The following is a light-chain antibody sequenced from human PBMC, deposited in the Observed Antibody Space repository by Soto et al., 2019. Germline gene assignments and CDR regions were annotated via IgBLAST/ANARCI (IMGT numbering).Light chain of an antibody. Sequence: EIVMTQSPATLSVSPGERATLSCRASQSVSSNVAWYQQKPGQAPRLLMYGASGRATGIPARFSGSGSGTEFTLTISSLQSEDFAVYYCQQYDGWPRTFGQGTKVEIK. CDR3: QQYDGWPRT. CDR2: GAS. J-gene: IGKJ1*01. CDR1: QSVSSN. V-gene: IGKV3-15*01.